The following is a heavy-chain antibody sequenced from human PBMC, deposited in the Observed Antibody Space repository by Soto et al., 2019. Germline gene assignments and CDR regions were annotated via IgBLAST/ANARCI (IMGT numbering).Heavy chain of an antibody. CDR2: ISGSGGST. CDR1: GFTFSSYA. J-gene: IGHJ5*02. V-gene: IGHV3-23*01. Sequence: EVQLLESGGGLVQPGGSLRLSCAASGFTFSSYAMSWVRQAPWKGLEWVSAISGSGGSTYYADSVKGRFTISRDNSKNTLYLQMNSLRAEDTAVYYCAKDPGEGYCSSTSCDNWFDPWGQGTLVTVSS. D-gene: IGHD2-2*01. CDR3: AKDPGEGYCSSTSCDNWFDP.